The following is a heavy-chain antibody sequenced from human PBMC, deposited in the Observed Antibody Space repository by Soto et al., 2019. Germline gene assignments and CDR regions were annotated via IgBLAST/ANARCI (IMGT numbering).Heavy chain of an antibody. V-gene: IGHV3-30-3*01. D-gene: IGHD4-17*01. CDR2: ISYDGTTK. Sequence: QVQLVESGGGVVQPGRSLRLSCAASGFTFSTYALEWVRQAPGKGLEWVAVISYDGTTKFYADSVKGRFTISRDNSKNTLSLQMDSLRAEDTAVYYCARDQSSTVITSPHFDPWGQGTLVSVSS. CDR3: ARDQSSTVITSPHFDP. J-gene: IGHJ5*02. CDR1: GFTFSTYA.